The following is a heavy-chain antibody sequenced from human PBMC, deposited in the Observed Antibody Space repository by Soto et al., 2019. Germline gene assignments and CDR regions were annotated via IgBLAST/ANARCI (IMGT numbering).Heavy chain of an antibody. V-gene: IGHV4-59*12. CDR1: GGSISSYY. CDR3: ARGRVDVVVPAAMNIWGRNWFDP. CDR2: IYYSGST. Sequence: PSETLFLTCTVSGGSISSYYWSWIRQPPGKGLEWIGYIYYSGSTNYNPSLKSRVTISVDTSKNQFSLKLSSVTAADTAVYYCARGRVDVVVPAAMNIWGRNWFDPWGQGTLVTVSS. D-gene: IGHD2-2*01. J-gene: IGHJ5*02.